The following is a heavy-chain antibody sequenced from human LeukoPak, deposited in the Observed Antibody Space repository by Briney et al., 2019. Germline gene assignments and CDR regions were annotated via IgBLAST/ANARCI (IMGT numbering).Heavy chain of an antibody. V-gene: IGHV4-59*01. J-gene: IGHJ4*02. CDR3: ASTPAVAGTPFFDN. D-gene: IGHD6-19*01. CDR2: IYYSGST. Sequence: SETLSLTCTVSGGSISSYYWSWIRQPPGKGLEWIGYIYYSGSTNYKPSLKSRVTISVDTSKNQFSLKLSSVTAADTAMYYCASTPAVAGTPFFDNWGQGTLVTVSS. CDR1: GGSISSYY.